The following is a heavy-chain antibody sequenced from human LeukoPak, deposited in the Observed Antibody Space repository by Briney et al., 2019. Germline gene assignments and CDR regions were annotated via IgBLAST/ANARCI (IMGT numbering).Heavy chain of an antibody. CDR2: IYYSGST. Sequence: SETLSLTCTVSGGSISSYYWSWIRQPPGKELEWIGYIYYSGSTNYNPSLKSRVTISVDTSKNQFSLKLSSVTAADTAVYYCAREVSWNDDSGWFDPWGQGTLVTVSS. CDR1: GGSISSYY. J-gene: IGHJ5*02. D-gene: IGHD1-1*01. CDR3: AREVSWNDDSGWFDP. V-gene: IGHV4-59*01.